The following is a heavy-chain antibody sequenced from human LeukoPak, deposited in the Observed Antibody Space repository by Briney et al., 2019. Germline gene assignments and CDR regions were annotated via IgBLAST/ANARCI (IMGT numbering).Heavy chain of an antibody. J-gene: IGHJ4*02. CDR2: IYYSGIT. D-gene: IGHD3-22*01. CDR3: ARVRALSYYDSSGDLYYFEY. CDR1: GGSISSYY. Sequence: PSETLSLTCTVSGGSISSYYWSWLRQPPGKGLEWIGFIYYSGITYYNPSLKSRITISVDTSKNQFSLKLTSVTAADTAVYYCARVRALSYYDSSGDLYYFEYWGQGTLVTVSS. V-gene: IGHV4-59*01.